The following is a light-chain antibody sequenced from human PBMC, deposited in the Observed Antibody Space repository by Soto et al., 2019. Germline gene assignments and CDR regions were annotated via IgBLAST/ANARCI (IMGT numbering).Light chain of an antibody. CDR2: ESS. CDR1: QSVGTS. V-gene: IGKV3-11*01. Sequence: EIVLTQSPATLSLSPGERATLSCRASQSVGTSLAWYQQKSGQAPRLLFYESSNRATYIPARFSASGSGTDFTLPISGLEPEDFAVYYGQQRGVWPLTFGGGTKVEIK. CDR3: QQRGVWPLT. J-gene: IGKJ4*01.